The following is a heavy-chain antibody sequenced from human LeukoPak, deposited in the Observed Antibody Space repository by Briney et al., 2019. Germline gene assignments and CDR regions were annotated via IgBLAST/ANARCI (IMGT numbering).Heavy chain of an antibody. J-gene: IGHJ5*02. V-gene: IGHV3-74*01. CDR3: ARVPNWFDP. Sequence: GGSLRLSCAASGFTFSSYWMYWVRQAPGKGLVWVSRINSDGSVTNYADSVKGRFTISRDNAKNTLYLQMNSLRGEDTAVYYCARVPNWFDPWGQGTLVTVPS. CDR2: INSDGSVT. CDR1: GFTFSSYW.